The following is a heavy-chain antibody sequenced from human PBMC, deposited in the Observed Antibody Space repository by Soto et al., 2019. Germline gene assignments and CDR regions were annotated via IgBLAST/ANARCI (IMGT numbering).Heavy chain of an antibody. D-gene: IGHD3-10*01. CDR2: INAGNGNT. CDR3: AGGPLLWGDV. V-gene: IGHV1-3*01. J-gene: IGHJ6*02. CDR1: GYTFTSYA. Sequence: QVQLVQSGAEVKKPGASVKVSCKASGYTFTSYAMHWVRQAPGQRLEWMGWINAGNGNTKYSQKFQGRVTITRDTTASAGYMELSSLRSEDTDVYYCAGGPLLWGDVWGQGTTVTVSS.